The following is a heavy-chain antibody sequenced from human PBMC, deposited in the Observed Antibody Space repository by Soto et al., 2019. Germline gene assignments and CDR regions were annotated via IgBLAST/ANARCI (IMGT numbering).Heavy chain of an antibody. CDR1: GFTFSDYY. Sequence: GGSLRLSCAASGFTFSDYYMSWIRQAPGKGLEWVSYISSSGSTIYYADSVKGRFTISRDNAKNSLYLQMNSLRAEDTAVYYCARDRRHYDILTGYYKYYFDYWGQGXLVTVSS. CDR2: ISSSGSTI. CDR3: ARDRRHYDILTGYYKYYFDY. V-gene: IGHV3-11*01. J-gene: IGHJ4*02. D-gene: IGHD3-9*01.